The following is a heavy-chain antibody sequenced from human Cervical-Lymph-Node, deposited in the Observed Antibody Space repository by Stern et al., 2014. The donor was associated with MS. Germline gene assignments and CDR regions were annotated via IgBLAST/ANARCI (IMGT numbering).Heavy chain of an antibody. J-gene: IGHJ5*01. V-gene: IGHV4-59*01. CDR1: GGSISSYY. Sequence: QVQLVESGPGLVKPSETLSLTCTVSGGSISSYYWSWIRQPPGKGLEWIGYIYCSGSTNYNPSLKSRVTISVDTSKNQFSLKLSSVTAADTAVYFCARGYSSSWYWFDSWGQGTQVTVSS. CDR3: ARGYSSSWYWFDS. CDR2: IYCSGST. D-gene: IGHD6-13*01.